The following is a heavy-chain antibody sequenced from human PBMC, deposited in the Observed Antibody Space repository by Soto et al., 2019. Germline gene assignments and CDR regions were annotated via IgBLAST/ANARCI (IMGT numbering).Heavy chain of an antibody. CDR1: GDSFNDYY. V-gene: IGHV1-2*04. CDR2: INPNGGVT. CDR3: ARGSGGATATLDYYYFYMDV. J-gene: IGHJ6*03. D-gene: IGHD5-12*01. Sequence: QVQLVQSGAEVRKPGASVTVSCRSSGDSFNDYYIHWVRQAPGQGFAWMGWINPNGGVTKYAQKFRGWVSMTRDSSIRTVYMQLSRLRSDDPAVYYCARGSGGATATLDYYYFYMDVWGTGTTVTVSS.